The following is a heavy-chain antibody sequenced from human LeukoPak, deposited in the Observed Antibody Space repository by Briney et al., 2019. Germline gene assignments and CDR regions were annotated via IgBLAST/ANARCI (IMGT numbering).Heavy chain of an antibody. J-gene: IGHJ4*01. V-gene: IGHV3-30-3*01. CDR2: ISYDGSNK. CDR1: GGTFSSYA. D-gene: IGHD3-22*01. Sequence: SCKASGGTFSSYAMHWVRQAPGKGLEWVAVISYDGSNKYYADSVKGRFTISRDNSKNTLYLQMNSLRAEDTAVYYCARDTDSSGYYLYYFDYWGQGTLVTVSS. CDR3: ARDTDSSGYYLYYFDY.